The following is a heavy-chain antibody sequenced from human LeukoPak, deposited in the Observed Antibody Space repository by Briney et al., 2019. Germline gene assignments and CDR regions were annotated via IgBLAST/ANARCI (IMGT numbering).Heavy chain of an antibody. D-gene: IGHD3-3*01. Sequence: SETLSLTCTVSGGSISSGSYYWSWIRQPAGKGLEGIGRIYTSGSTNYNPSLKSRVTISVDTHKNQFSLKLSSVTAADTAVYYCERDTYDFWTDDAFDIWGQGTMVTVSS. CDR3: ERDTYDFWTDDAFDI. V-gene: IGHV4-61*02. CDR2: IYTSGST. J-gene: IGHJ3*02. CDR1: GGSISSGSYY.